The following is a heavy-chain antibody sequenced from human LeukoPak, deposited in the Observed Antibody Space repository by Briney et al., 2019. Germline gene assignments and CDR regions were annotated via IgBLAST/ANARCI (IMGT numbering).Heavy chain of an antibody. CDR1: GFTFSSFT. J-gene: IGHJ4*02. D-gene: IGHD6-13*01. CDR3: AQGVAERLFYYFDY. Sequence: GGSLRLSCAASGFTFSSFTMTWVRQAPGKGLEWVSAIGGRGGSTYYADSVKGRFTISRDNSKNTLYVQMNSLRAEDTAVYYCAQGVAERLFYYFDYWGQGTLVTVSS. V-gene: IGHV3-23*01. CDR2: IGGRGGST.